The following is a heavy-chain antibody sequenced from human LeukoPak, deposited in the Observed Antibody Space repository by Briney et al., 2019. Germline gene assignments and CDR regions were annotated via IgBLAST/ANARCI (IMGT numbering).Heavy chain of an antibody. CDR3: ARTHGYCTSTSCLTFDY. Sequence: SVKVFCKASGRTFSSYAISWVRQAPGQELEWMGGIIPIFGTANYAQKFQGRVTITTDESTSPAYMGLSSLRSEDTSVYYCARTHGYCTSTSCLTFDYRGQGTLVTVSS. J-gene: IGHJ4*02. V-gene: IGHV1-69*05. CDR2: IIPIFGTA. D-gene: IGHD2-2*03. CDR1: GRTFSSYA.